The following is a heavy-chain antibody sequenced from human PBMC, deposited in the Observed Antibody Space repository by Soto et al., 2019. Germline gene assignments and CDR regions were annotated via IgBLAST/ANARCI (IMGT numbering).Heavy chain of an antibody. CDR1: GGSISAHTHY. J-gene: IGHJ6*02. D-gene: IGHD2-15*01. V-gene: IGHV4-39*01. Sequence: TXSLTCTLSGGSISAHTHYWSWIRQSPGGGLEWIASIYYSVTTYYNPSLQNRLTISADRSKNQVSLLLTSVTAADTAVYYCARRKVVITTDSNYLYFAMDVWGPGTKVTVYS. CDR2: IYYSVTT. CDR3: ARRKVVITTDSNYLYFAMDV.